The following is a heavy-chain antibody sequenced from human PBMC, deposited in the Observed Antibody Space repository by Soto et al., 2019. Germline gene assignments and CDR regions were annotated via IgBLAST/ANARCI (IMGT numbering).Heavy chain of an antibody. Sequence: EVQLVESGGGLVQPGGSLRLSCAASGFTFSTYSMNWVRQAPGKGLEWVSYISSSSTTIYYADSVKGRFTISRDNAKNSLYLQMNSLRAEDTAVEYWAGGLYGDPRDDFQYWGQGTLVTVSS. D-gene: IGHD4-17*01. CDR2: ISSSSTTI. J-gene: IGHJ1*01. V-gene: IGHV3-48*01. CDR1: GFTFSTYS. CDR3: AGGLYGDPRDDFQY.